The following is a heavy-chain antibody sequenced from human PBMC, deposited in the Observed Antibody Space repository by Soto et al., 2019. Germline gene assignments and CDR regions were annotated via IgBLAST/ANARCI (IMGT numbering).Heavy chain of an antibody. V-gene: IGHV4-4*02. J-gene: IGHJ4*02. Sequence: QVQLQESGPGLVKPSGTLSLTCAVSGVSMSSHDWWTWVHQPPGKGLEWIGESHQSGNTNYNSSLESRVTISVDKSKNQFSLKLTSVTVADTAVYYCATSDGSRFCWGQGTLVTVSS. CDR3: ATSDGSRFC. CDR2: SHQSGNT. D-gene: IGHD2-15*01. CDR1: GVSMSSHDW.